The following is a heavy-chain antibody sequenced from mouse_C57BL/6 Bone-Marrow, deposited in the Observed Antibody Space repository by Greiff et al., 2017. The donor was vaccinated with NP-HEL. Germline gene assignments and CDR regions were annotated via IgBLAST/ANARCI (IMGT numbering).Heavy chain of an antibody. D-gene: IGHD1-1*01. Sequence: QVQLQQPGAELVMPGASVKLSCKASGYTFTSYWMHWVKPRPGQGLEWIGEIDPSDSYTNYNQKFKGKSTLTVDKSSSTAYMQLSSLTSEDSAVYYCARNYYGSSYPFAYWGQGTLVTVSA. CDR1: GYTFTSYW. V-gene: IGHV1-69*01. J-gene: IGHJ3*01. CDR3: ARNYYGSSYPFAY. CDR2: IDPSDSYT.